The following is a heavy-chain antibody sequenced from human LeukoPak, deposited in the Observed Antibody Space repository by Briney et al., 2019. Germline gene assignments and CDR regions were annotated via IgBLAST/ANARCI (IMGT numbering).Heavy chain of an antibody. CDR3: ARADCSSSTCYLRRSWFDP. V-gene: IGHV3-21*01. J-gene: IGHJ5*02. Sequence: GRSLRLSCAASGFTLSNYDMNWVRQAPGKGLEWVSSISTSSRYVYYKDSVRGRFTISRDDAKNSLYLEMNSLRAEDTAVYYCARADCSSSTCYLRRSWFDPWGQGTLVTVSS. CDR2: ISTSSRYV. CDR1: GFTLSNYD. D-gene: IGHD2-2*01.